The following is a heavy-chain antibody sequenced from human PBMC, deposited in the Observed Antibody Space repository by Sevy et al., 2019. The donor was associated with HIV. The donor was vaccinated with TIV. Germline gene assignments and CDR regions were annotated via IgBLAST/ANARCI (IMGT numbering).Heavy chain of an antibody. CDR2: INSDGSST. J-gene: IGHJ6*02. CDR3: ARVFEGLEGYCSGGSCFPRSYYYGMDV. Sequence: GGSLRLSCAASGFTFSSYWMHWVRQAPGKGLVWVSRINSDGSSTSYADSVKGRFTISRDNAKNTLYLQMNSLRAEDTAGYYCARVFEGLEGYCSGGSCFPRSYYYGMDVWGQGTTVTVSS. D-gene: IGHD2-15*01. V-gene: IGHV3-74*01. CDR1: GFTFSSYW.